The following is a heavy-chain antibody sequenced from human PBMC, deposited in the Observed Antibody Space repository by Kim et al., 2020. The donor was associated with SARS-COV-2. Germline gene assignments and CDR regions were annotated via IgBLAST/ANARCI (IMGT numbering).Heavy chain of an antibody. CDR2: IYYSGST. CDR3: ARQVSSRDGYGIDY. V-gene: IGHV4-39*01. D-gene: IGHD5-12*01. Sequence: SETLSLTCIVSGGSISSSSYYWGWIRQPPGKGLEWIGSIYYSGSTYYNPSLKSRVTISVDTSKNQFSLKLSSVTAADTAVYYCARQVSSRDGYGIDYWGQGTLVTVSS. J-gene: IGHJ4*02. CDR1: GGSISSSSYY.